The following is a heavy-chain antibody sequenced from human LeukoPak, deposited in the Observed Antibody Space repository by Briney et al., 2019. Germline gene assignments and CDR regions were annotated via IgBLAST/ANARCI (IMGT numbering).Heavy chain of an antibody. J-gene: IGHJ4*02. CDR3: ARVDPRSNLGTFDY. CDR2: INPNSGGT. Sequence: GASVKVSCKASGYTFTGYYMHWVRQAPGQGLEWMGWINPNSGGTNYAQKFQGRVTMTRDTSISTAYMELSRLRSDDTAVYYCARVDPRSNLGTFDYWGQGTLVTVSS. CDR1: GYTFTGYY. V-gene: IGHV1-2*02. D-gene: IGHD1-26*01.